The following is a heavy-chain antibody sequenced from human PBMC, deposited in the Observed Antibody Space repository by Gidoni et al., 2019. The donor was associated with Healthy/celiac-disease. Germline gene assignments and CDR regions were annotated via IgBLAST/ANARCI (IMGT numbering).Heavy chain of an antibody. D-gene: IGHD3-22*01. CDR1: GFTFSNDW. J-gene: IGHJ4*02. CDR3: TTPYYYDTSGYYPDY. V-gene: IGHV3-15*01. CDR2: IKSKTDGGTT. Sequence: EVQLVESGGGLVKPGGSLRLSCAASGFTFSNDWMNWVRQAPGKGLEWVGRIKSKTDGGTTDYAAPVKGRFTISRDDSKNTLYLQMNSLKPEDTAVYYCTTPYYYDTSGYYPDYWGQGTLVTVSS.